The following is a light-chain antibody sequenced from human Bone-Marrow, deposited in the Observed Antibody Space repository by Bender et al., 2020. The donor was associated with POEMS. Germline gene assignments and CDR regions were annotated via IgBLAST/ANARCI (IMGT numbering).Light chain of an antibody. J-gene: IGLJ2*01. CDR2: QDN. CDR3: QAWDTNTVV. Sequence: SYDLAQPPSVSVSPGQTATITCSGHKLGDKYSCWYQRKAGQSPVLVIYQDNKRPSGIPERFSGSNSDNTATLTISGTQAMDEADYYCQAWDTNTVVFAGGTKLTVL. V-gene: IGLV3-1*01. CDR1: KLGDKY.